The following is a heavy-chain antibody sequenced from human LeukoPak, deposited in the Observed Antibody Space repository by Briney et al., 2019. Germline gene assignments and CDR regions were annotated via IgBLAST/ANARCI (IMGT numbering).Heavy chain of an antibody. J-gene: IGHJ3*02. V-gene: IGHV1-24*01. CDR3: ARSGDFWSGYPAGAFDI. CDR1: GYALTELS. CDR2: FDPEDGET. Sequence: ASVKVSCKVSGYALTELSMHWVRQAPGKGLEWMGGFDPEDGETIYAQKFQGRVTMTEDTSTDTAYMELSSLRSEDTAVYYCARSGDFWSGYPAGAFDIWGQGTMVTVSS. D-gene: IGHD3-3*01.